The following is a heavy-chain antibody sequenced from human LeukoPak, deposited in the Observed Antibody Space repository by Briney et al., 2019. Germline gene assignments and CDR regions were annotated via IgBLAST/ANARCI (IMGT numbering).Heavy chain of an antibody. V-gene: IGHV3-11*01. CDR2: ITDSGSTI. CDR3: ARSIGLTGGGVDV. D-gene: IGHD3-9*01. J-gene: IGHJ6*02. CDR1: GFTFRDYN. Sequence: PGGSLRLSCAASGFTFRDYNMNWVRQAPGKGLEWVSYITDSGSTIHYADSVNGRFTISRDNAKNSLYLQMNSLRAEDSAVYYCARSIGLTGGGVDVGGRGTTATVSS.